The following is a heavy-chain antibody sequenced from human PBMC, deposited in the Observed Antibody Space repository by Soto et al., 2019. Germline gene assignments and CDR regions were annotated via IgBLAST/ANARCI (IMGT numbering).Heavy chain of an antibody. CDR1: GGSISSSSYY. Sequence: SETLSLTCTVSGGSISSSSYYWGWIRQPPGKGLEWIGSIYYSGSTYDNPSHKSRVTISVDTSKNHFSLMLSSVTAADTAAYYCSRHPTSAYSSSLYWFDPWGQGTLVTVSS. V-gene: IGHV4-39*01. D-gene: IGHD6-13*01. CDR2: IYYSGST. J-gene: IGHJ5*02. CDR3: SRHPTSAYSSSLYWFDP.